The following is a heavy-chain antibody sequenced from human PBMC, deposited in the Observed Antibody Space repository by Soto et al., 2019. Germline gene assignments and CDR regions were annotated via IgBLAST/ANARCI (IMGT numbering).Heavy chain of an antibody. CDR3: ARRDRLGGYSGYGDY. V-gene: IGHV1-18*04. J-gene: IGHJ4*02. Sequence: ASVKVSCKASGYTFTSYGISWVRQAPGQGLEWMGWISAYNGNTNYAQKLQGRVTMTTDTSTSTAYMELRSLRSDDTAVYYCARRDRLGGYSGYGDYWGQGTLVTVPS. CDR2: ISAYNGNT. D-gene: IGHD5-12*01. CDR1: GYTFTSYG.